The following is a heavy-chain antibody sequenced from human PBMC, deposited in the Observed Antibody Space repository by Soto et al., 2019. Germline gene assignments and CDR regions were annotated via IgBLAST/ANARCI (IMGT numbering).Heavy chain of an antibody. Sequence: SVKVSCKASGGTFSSYAISWVRQAPGQGLEWMGGIIPIFGTANYAQKFQGRVTITADESTSTAYMELSSLRSEDTAVYYCARGRGGYCTNGVCYAFDYWGQVTLVTVSS. V-gene: IGHV1-69*13. CDR3: ARGRGGYCTNGVCYAFDY. J-gene: IGHJ4*02. CDR2: IIPIFGTA. D-gene: IGHD2-8*01. CDR1: GGTFSSYA.